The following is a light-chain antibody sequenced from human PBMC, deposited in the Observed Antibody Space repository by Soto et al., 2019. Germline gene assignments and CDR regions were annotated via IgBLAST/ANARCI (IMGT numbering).Light chain of an antibody. CDR1: QSISSW. J-gene: IGKJ1*01. V-gene: IGKV1-5*03. CDR2: KAS. CDR3: QQYNSYCT. Sequence: IQMTQSPSHVSAYLGDRGTITCRASQSISSWLAWYQQKPGKAPKLLIYKASSLKNGVPSRFSGSGSGTEFTLTISSLQPDDFAIYYCQQYNSYCTFGQGTKVDIK.